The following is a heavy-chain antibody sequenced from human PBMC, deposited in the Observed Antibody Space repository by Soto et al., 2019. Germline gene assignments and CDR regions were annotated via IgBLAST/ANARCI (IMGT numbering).Heavy chain of an antibody. CDR1: GGSISSGGYY. D-gene: IGHD5-18*01. CDR2: IYYSGST. CDR3: ARAPGYSYGYYYYGMDV. V-gene: IGHV4-31*03. J-gene: IGHJ6*02. Sequence: PSETLSLTCTVSGGSISSGGYYWSWIRQHPGKGLEWIGYIYYSGSTYYNPSLKSRVTISVDTSKNQFSLKLSSVTAADTAVYYCARAPGYSYGYYYYGMDVWGQGTTVTVSS.